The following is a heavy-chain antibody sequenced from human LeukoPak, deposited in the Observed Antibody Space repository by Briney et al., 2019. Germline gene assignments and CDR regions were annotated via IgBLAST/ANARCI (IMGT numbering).Heavy chain of an antibody. V-gene: IGHV4-38-2*02. D-gene: IGHD6-6*01. CDR2: IYHSGST. CDR1: GYSISSGYY. J-gene: IGHJ3*02. Sequence: PSETLSLTCTVSGYSISSGYYWGWIRQPPGKGLGWIGSIYHSGSTYYNPSLKSRVTISVDTSKNQFSLKLSSVTAADTAVYYCARDSPYGSSLAFDIWGQGTMVTVSS. CDR3: ARDSPYGSSLAFDI.